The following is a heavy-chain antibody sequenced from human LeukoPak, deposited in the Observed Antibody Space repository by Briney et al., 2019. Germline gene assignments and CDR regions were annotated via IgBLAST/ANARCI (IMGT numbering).Heavy chain of an antibody. CDR3: AKDQGYDFWSGWLYYYYMDV. CDR2: ISYDRRNK. D-gene: IGHD3-3*01. Sequence: PGRSLRLSCAASGFTFSHYAIHWVRQAPGKGLEWVAVISYAGSIISYDRRNKYYADSVKGRFTISRDNSKNTLYLQMNSLRPEDTAVYYCAKDQGYDFWSGWLYYYYMDVWGKGTTVTVSS. J-gene: IGHJ6*03. CDR1: GFTFSHYA. V-gene: IGHV3-30*04.